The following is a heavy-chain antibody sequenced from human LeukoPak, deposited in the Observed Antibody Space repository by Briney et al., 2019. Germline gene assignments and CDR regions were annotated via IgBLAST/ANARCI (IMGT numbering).Heavy chain of an antibody. J-gene: IGHJ5*02. CDR3: ARHGTRYQLLKWFDP. CDR1: GGSFSGYY. CDR2: INHSGST. Sequence: SETLSLTCAVYGGSFSGYYWSWIRQPPGKGLEWIGEINHSGSTNYNPSLMSRVTISVDTSKNQFSLKLSSVTAADTAVYYCARHGTRYQLLKWFDPWGQGTLVTVSS. V-gene: IGHV4-34*01. D-gene: IGHD2-2*01.